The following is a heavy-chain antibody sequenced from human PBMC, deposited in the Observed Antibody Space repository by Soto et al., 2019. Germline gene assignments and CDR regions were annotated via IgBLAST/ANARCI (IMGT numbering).Heavy chain of an antibody. CDR3: ARRYGPGLDY. J-gene: IGHJ4*02. D-gene: IGHD4-17*01. CDR1: GVYLSSYY. V-gene: IGHV4-59*08. CDR2: IYYSGST. Sequence: SETQSLTYTFSGVYLSSYYWILIRQPPGKGLEWIGYIYYSGSTNYNPSLKSRVTISVDTSKNQFSLKLSSVTAADTAVYYRARRYGPGLDYRGQGTLVTVSS.